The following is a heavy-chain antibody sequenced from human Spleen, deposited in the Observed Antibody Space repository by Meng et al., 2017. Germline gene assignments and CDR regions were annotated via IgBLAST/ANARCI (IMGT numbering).Heavy chain of an antibody. V-gene: IGHV4-34*01. CDR3: ARGWKETSSIAARRNGFDP. CDR1: GGSFSGYY. CDR2: INHSGST. Sequence: VQLQQWVAGLLKPSETLSLTCAVYGGSFSGYYWSWIRQPPGKGLEWIGEINHSGSTNYNPSLKSRVTISVDTSKNQFSLKLSSVTSADTAVYYCARGWKETSSIAARRNGFDPWGQGTLVTVSS. D-gene: IGHD6-6*01. J-gene: IGHJ5*02.